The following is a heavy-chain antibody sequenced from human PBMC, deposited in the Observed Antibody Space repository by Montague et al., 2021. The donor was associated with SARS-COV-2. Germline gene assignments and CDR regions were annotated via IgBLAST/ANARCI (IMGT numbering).Heavy chain of an antibody. CDR3: ARRYSSSWTGDQYYFDY. Sequence: SETLSLTCTVPGGSISSSSYYWGWIRQPPGKGLEWIGSIYYSGSTYYNPSLKSRVTISVDTSKNQFSLKLSSVTAADTAVYYCARRYSSSWTGDQYYFDYWGQGTLVTVSS. J-gene: IGHJ4*02. V-gene: IGHV4-39*07. CDR1: GGSISSSSYY. CDR2: IYYSGST. D-gene: IGHD6-13*01.